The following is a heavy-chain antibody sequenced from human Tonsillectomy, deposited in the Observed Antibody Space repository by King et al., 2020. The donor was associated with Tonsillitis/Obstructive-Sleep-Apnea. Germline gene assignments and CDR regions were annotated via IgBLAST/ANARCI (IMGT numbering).Heavy chain of an antibody. V-gene: IGHV3-53*01. Sequence: VQLVESGGGLIQPGGSLRLSCAASGFTVSSNYMSWVRQAPGKGLEWVSVIYSGGSTYYADSVKGRFTISRDNSKNTLYLQMNSLRAEDTAVYYCASIVEVPAATINAFDIWGQGTMVTVSS. CDR2: IYSGGST. D-gene: IGHD2-2*01. CDR3: ASIVEVPAATINAFDI. J-gene: IGHJ3*02. CDR1: GFTVSSNY.